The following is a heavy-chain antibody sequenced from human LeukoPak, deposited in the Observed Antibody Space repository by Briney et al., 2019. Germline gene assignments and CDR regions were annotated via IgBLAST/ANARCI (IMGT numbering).Heavy chain of an antibody. Sequence: SETLSLTCTVSGDSVTSGGYFWTLIRQHPGKGPEWIGYISDSGTTSYNPSLKSRVSISVATSNNPFSLRLSSVTAADTAVYYCARDVVVTSSPDAFDIWGQGTMVTVSS. CDR1: GDSVTSGGYF. V-gene: IGHV4-31*03. J-gene: IGHJ3*02. D-gene: IGHD2-21*02. CDR2: ISDSGTT. CDR3: ARDVVVTSSPDAFDI.